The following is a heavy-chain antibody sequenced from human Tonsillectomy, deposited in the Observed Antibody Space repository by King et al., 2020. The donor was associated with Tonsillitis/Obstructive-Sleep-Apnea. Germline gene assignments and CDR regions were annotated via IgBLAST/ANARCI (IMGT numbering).Heavy chain of an antibody. J-gene: IGHJ4*02. CDR1: GFTFSSYA. CDR3: ARVTSSFFHTSTWYYFDY. V-gene: IGHV3-30*04. D-gene: IGHD6-13*01. CDR2: ISYDGSNI. Sequence: VQLVESGGGVVQPGRSLRLSCAVSGFTFSSYAMHWVRQAPGKGLEWVAVISYDGSNIYYADSVQGRFTISRDNYKNTLFLQMNSLRADDTAVYYCARVTSSFFHTSTWYYFDYWGQGTLVTVSS.